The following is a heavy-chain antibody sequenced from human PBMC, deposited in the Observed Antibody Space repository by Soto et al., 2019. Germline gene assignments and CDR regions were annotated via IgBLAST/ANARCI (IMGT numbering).Heavy chain of an antibody. D-gene: IGHD1-26*01. CDR1: GFTFSSYA. CDR3: AKGEVGATSCYFDY. CDR2: ISGSGGST. J-gene: IGHJ4*01. V-gene: IGHV3-23*01. Sequence: GGSLRLSCAASGFTFSSYAMSWVRQAPGKGLEWVSAISGSGGSTYYADSVKGRFTISRDNSKNTLYLQMNSLRAEDTAVYYCAKGEVGATSCYFDYWGHGTLVTVSA.